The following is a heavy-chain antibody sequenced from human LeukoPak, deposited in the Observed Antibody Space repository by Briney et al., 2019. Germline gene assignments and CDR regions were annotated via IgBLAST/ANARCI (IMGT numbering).Heavy chain of an antibody. D-gene: IGHD4-23*01. J-gene: IGHJ4*02. CDR2: ISSSSSYI. Sequence: NPGGSLRLSCAASGFTFSSYSMNWVRQAPGKGLEWVSSISSSSSYIYYADSVKGRFTISRDNAKNSLYLQMNSLRAEDTAVYYCAAGTVVNYFDYWGPGTLVTVSS. CDR3: AAGTVVNYFDY. V-gene: IGHV3-21*01. CDR1: GFTFSSYS.